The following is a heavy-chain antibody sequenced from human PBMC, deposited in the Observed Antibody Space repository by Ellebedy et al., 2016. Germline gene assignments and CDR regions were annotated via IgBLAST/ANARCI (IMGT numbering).Heavy chain of an antibody. V-gene: IGHV3-30-3*01. Sequence: GGSLRLSCAASGFTFSSYAMHWVRQAPGKGLEWVAVISYDGSNKYYADSLKGRFTISRDNSKNTLYLQMNSLRAEDTAVYYCARDECSGGSGYSDYWGQGTLVTVSS. J-gene: IGHJ4*02. CDR3: ARDECSGGSGYSDY. D-gene: IGHD2-15*01. CDR2: ISYDGSNK. CDR1: GFTFSSYA.